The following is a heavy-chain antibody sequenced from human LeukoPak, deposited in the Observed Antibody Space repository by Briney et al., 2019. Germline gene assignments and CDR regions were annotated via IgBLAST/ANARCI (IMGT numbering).Heavy chain of an antibody. J-gene: IGHJ6*03. CDR2: INWNGGST. D-gene: IGHD2-2*01. Sequence: GGSLRLSCAASGFTFDDYGMSWVRQAPGKGLEWVSGINWNGGSTGYADSVKGRFTISRDNAKNSLYLQMNSLRAEDTALYYCARDTVVVVPAAIHYYMDVWGKGTTVTVSS. CDR3: ARDTVVVVPAAIHYYMDV. V-gene: IGHV3-20*04. CDR1: GFTFDDYG.